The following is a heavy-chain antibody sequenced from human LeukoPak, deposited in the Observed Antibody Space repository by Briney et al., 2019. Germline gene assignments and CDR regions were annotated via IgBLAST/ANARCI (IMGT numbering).Heavy chain of an antibody. D-gene: IGHD1-20*01. J-gene: IGHJ4*02. Sequence: GGSLRLSCAASGFTFSIYAMSWVRQAPGKGLEWVSGISGSGSSTYYADSVKGRFTISRDNSKNTLYLQMNSLRAEDTAVYYCAKDVTGGGYFDYWGQGTLVTVSS. CDR3: AKDVTGGGYFDY. CDR2: ISGSGSST. CDR1: GFTFSIYA. V-gene: IGHV3-23*01.